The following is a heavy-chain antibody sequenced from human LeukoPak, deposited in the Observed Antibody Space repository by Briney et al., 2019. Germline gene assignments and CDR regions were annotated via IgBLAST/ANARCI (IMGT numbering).Heavy chain of an antibody. CDR1: GGSISSYY. CDR3: ARHGSSSIAAAGTFDY. D-gene: IGHD6-13*01. J-gene: IGHJ4*02. Sequence: SETLSLTCTVSGGSISSYYWNWIRQPPGKGLEWIGYISHSGSTNYNPSLKSRVTISVDTSKNQFSLKLSSVTAADTAVYYCARHGSSSIAAAGTFDYWGQGTLVTVSS. V-gene: IGHV4-59*08. CDR2: ISHSGST.